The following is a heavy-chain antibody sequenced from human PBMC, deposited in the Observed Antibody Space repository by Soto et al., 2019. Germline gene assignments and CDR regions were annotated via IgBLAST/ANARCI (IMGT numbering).Heavy chain of an antibody. CDR3: ARGYSSSWDRAYDY. J-gene: IGHJ4*02. D-gene: IGHD6-13*01. CDR2: ISYDGSNK. CDR1: GFTFSSYA. V-gene: IGHV3-30-3*01. Sequence: QVQLVESGGGVVQPGRSLRLSCAASGFTFSSYAMHWVRQAPGKGLEWVAVISYDGSNKYYADSVKGRFTISRDNSKNTLYLQMNSLRAEDTAVYYCARGYSSSWDRAYDYWGQGTLVTVSS.